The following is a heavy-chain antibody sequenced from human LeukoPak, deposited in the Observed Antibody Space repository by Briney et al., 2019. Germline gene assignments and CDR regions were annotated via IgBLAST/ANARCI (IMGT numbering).Heavy chain of an antibody. CDR1: GGFVSNPGW. CDR2: VSYGGDT. J-gene: IGHJ4*02. V-gene: IGHV4-4*02. Sequence: SGTLSLTCAVSGGFVSNPGWWSWVRQPPGRGLEWIGEVSYGGDTNYNPSLKSRVTISMDKSKNQISLKLSSVTAADTAVYYCATNRDTCGRDYWCQGTLVTVSS. D-gene: IGHD2-21*01. CDR3: ATNRDTCGRDY.